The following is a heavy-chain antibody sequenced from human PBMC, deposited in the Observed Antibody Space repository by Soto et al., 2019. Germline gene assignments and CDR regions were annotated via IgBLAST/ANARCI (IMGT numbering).Heavy chain of an antibody. J-gene: IGHJ4*02. Sequence: SETLSLTCTVSGGSISSYYWSWIRQPPGKGLEWIGYIYYSGSTNYNPSLKSRVTISVDTSKNQFSLKLSSVTAADTAVYYCARDYSRMWPYYYFDYWGQGTLVTVSS. CDR3: ARDYSRMWPYYYFDY. CDR1: GGSISSYY. CDR2: IYYSGST. V-gene: IGHV4-59*01. D-gene: IGHD2-21*01.